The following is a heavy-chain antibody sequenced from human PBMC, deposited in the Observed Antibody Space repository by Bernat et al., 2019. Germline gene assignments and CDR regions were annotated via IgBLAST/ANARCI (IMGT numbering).Heavy chain of an antibody. CDR2: TYYRSKWYN. CDR3: ARGQAYGYSSGWTHFDY. Sequence: QVQLQQSGPGLVKPSQTLSLTCAISGDSVSSNSAAWNWIRQSPSRGLEWLGRTYYRSKWYNDYAVSVKSRITINPDTSKNQFSLQLNSVTPEDTAVYYCARGQAYGYSSGWTHFDYWGQGTLVTVSS. V-gene: IGHV6-1*01. CDR1: GDSVSSNSAA. D-gene: IGHD6-19*01. J-gene: IGHJ4*02.